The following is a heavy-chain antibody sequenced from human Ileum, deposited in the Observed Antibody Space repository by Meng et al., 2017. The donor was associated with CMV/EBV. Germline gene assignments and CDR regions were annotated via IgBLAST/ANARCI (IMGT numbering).Heavy chain of an antibody. V-gene: IGHV3-21*01. J-gene: IGHJ5*02. CDR3: ARSNSRAHYWFDP. D-gene: IGHD6-13*01. CDR2: ISSSSNYI. Sequence: CAGSGFTFFNYRMNWVRQAPGKGLEWVSSISSSSNYIYYADSVKGRFTISRDNAKNSLYLQMNTLRAEDTAVYYCARSNSRAHYWFDPWGQGTLVTVSS. CDR1: GFTFFNYR.